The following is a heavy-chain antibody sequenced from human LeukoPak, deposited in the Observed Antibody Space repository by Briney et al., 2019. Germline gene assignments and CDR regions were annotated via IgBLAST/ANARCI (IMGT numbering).Heavy chain of an antibody. J-gene: IGHJ3*01. CDR2: IYPGDSDT. CDR3: ATIDSETFDV. D-gene: IGHD3-9*01. V-gene: IGHV5-51*01. Sequence: GESLKISCKGSGYRFTIYWIAWVRQMPGKRLEWMGNIYPGDSDTRYSPSFQGQVTISADKSITTAYLQWSSLKASDTAMYYCATIDSETFDVWGQGTMVTVSS. CDR1: GYRFTIYW.